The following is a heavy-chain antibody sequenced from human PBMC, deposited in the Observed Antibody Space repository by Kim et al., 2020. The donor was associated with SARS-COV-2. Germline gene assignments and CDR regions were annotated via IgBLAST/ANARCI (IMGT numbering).Heavy chain of an antibody. D-gene: IGHD3-9*01. Sequence: GGSLRLSCAASGFTFSSYAMHWVRQAPGKGLQWVAIISYDGTNKYYADSVKGRFTISRDNSKNTLYLQMNSLRAEDTAVYYCARCEVEKVDCYFDYWGQG. CDR1: GFTFSSYA. CDR3: ARCEVEKVDCYFDY. V-gene: IGHV3-30*04. CDR2: ISYDGTNK. J-gene: IGHJ4*02.